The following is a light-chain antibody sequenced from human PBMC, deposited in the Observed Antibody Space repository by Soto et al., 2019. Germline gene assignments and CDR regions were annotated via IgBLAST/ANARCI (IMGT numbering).Light chain of an antibody. CDR1: SSNIGSNT. CDR3: QSHDSSLSTYV. V-gene: IGLV1-44*01. Sequence: QSVLTQPPSASGTPGQRVTISCSGSSSNIGSNTVNWYQQLPGTAPKLLIYGHTNRPSGVPDRFSGSRSGTSASLAISGLQAEDEADYYCQSHDSSLSTYVFGTGTKLTVL. J-gene: IGLJ1*01. CDR2: GHT.